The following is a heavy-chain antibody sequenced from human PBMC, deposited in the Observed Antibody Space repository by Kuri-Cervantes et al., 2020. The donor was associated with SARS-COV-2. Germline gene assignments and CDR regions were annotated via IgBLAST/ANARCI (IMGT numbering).Heavy chain of an antibody. D-gene: IGHD2-2*01. CDR2: IIPIFGTA. CDR1: GGAFSSYA. J-gene: IGHJ6*02. V-gene: IGHV1-69*13. Sequence: SVKVSCKASGGAFSSYAISWVRQAPGQGLEWMGGIIPIFGTANYAQKFQGRVTITADESTSTAYMELSSLRSEDTAVYYCARDMALCSSTSCYRGGMDVWGQGTTVTVSS. CDR3: ARDMALCSSTSCYRGGMDV.